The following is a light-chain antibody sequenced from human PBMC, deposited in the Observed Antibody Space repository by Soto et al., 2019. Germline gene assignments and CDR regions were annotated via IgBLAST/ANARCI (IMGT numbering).Light chain of an antibody. CDR2: GAS. V-gene: IGKV3-20*01. J-gene: IGKJ1*01. CDR3: QQYGSSPPT. CDR1: QSLSSSY. Sequence: EIVLTQSPGTLSLSPGERATLSCRASQSLSSSYLAWYQQKPGQAPRLLIYGASSRATGIPDRFSGSGSGTDFTLTISRLEPEDVAVYYCQQYGSSPPTFGQGTKVEIK.